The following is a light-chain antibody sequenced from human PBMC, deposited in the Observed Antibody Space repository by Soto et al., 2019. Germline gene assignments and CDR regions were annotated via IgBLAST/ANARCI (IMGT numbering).Light chain of an antibody. Sequence: QSVLTQPPSASGTPGQRVSVSCSGSNSNIGYNSVNWYQQFPGTAPKLLIYSTNQRPSGVPDRFSGSKSGTSASLAITGLQAEDEADYYCQSYDSSLSGYVFGSGTKVTVL. CDR3: QSYDSSLSGYV. V-gene: IGLV1-44*01. CDR1: NSNIGYNS. CDR2: STN. J-gene: IGLJ1*01.